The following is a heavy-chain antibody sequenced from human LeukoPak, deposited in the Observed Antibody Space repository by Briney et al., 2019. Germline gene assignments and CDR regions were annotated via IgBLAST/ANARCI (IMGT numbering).Heavy chain of an antibody. J-gene: IGHJ4*02. V-gene: IGHV3-23*01. Sequence: GGSLRLSCAASGFTFSSYAMSWVRQAPGKGLEWVSAISGSGGSTYYADSVKGRFTISRDNSKNTLYLQMNSLRAEDTAVYYCAKEGKYSSGWRHYYFDYWGQGTLVTVSS. CDR1: GFTFSSYA. CDR2: ISGSGGST. D-gene: IGHD6-19*01. CDR3: AKEGKYSSGWRHYYFDY.